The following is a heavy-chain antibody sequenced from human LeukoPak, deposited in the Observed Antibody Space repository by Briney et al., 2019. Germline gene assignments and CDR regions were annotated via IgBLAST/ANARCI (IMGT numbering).Heavy chain of an antibody. D-gene: IGHD1/OR15-1a*01. CDR3: ARVWDNWNRGALGY. CDR1: GGSFSGYY. V-gene: IGHV4-34*01. CDR2: INHSGST. Sequence: SETLSLTCAVYGGSFSGYYWSWIRQPPGKGLEWIGEINHSGSTNYNPSLKSRVTISVDTSKNQFSLKLSSVTAADTAVYYCARVWDNWNRGALGYWGQGTLVTVSS. J-gene: IGHJ4*02.